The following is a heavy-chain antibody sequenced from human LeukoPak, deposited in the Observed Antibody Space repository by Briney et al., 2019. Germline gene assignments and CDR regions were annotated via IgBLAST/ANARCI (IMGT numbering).Heavy chain of an antibody. J-gene: IGHJ4*02. V-gene: IGHV3-15*01. CDR2: IKSKTDGGTT. CDR1: GFTFSNAW. CDR3: TAATLVESGSYSDDY. D-gene: IGHD1-26*01. Sequence: PGGSLRLSCAASGFTFSNAWMSWVRQAPGKGLEWVGRIKSKTDGGTTDYAAPVKGRFTISRDDSKNTLYLQMNSLKTEDTAVYYCTAATLVESGSYSDDYWGQGTLVTVSS.